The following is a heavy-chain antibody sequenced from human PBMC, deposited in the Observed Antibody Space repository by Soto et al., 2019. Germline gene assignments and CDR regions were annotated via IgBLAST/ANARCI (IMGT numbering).Heavy chain of an antibody. J-gene: IGHJ6*02. CDR2: INPSGGST. V-gene: IGHV1-46*01. CDR3: ARDRSGALIAAAGTPTHYYGMDV. D-gene: IGHD6-13*01. CDR1: GYTFTSYY. Sequence: ASVKVSCKASGYTFTSYYMHWVRQAPGQGLEWMGIINPSGGSTSYAQKFQGRVTMTRDTSTSTVDMELSSLRSEDTAVYYCARDRSGALIAAAGTPTHYYGMDVWGQGTTVTVSS.